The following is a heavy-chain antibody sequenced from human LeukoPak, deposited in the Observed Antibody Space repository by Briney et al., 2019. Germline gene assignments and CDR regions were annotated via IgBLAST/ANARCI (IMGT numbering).Heavy chain of an antibody. D-gene: IGHD2-2*01. V-gene: IGHV3-30*04. CDR1: GFTFSSYA. Sequence: GGSLRLSCAASGFTFSSYAMHWVRQAPGKGLEWVAVISYDGSNKYYADSVKGRFTISRDNSKNTLYLQMNSLRAEDTAVYYCARDPRYCSSTSCYPNPLGIVWGKGTTVTVSS. CDR3: ARDPRYCSSTSCYPNPLGIV. CDR2: ISYDGSNK. J-gene: IGHJ6*04.